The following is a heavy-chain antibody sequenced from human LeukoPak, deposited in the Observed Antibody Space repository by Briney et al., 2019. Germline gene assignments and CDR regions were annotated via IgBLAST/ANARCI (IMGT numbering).Heavy chain of an antibody. V-gene: IGHV4-38-2*02. Sequence: PSETLSLTCTVSGYSISSGYYWGWIRQPPGKGLEWIGSIYHSGSTYYNPSLKSRVTISVDTSKNQFSLKLSSATAADTAVYYCAVIGDYGDFRIDYWGQGTLVTVSS. CDR2: IYHSGST. CDR3: AVIGDYGDFRIDY. D-gene: IGHD4-17*01. J-gene: IGHJ4*02. CDR1: GYSISSGYY.